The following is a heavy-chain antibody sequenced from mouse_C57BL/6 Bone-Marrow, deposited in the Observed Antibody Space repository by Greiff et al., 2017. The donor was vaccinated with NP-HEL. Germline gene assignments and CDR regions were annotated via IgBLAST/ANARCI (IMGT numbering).Heavy chain of an antibody. D-gene: IGHD1-1*01. CDR2: IYPGSGNT. J-gene: IGHJ2*01. CDR1: GYTFTDYY. CDR3: AARYYGSSGDY. V-gene: IGHV1-76*01. Sequence: QVQLKESGAELVRPGASVKLSCKASGYTFTDYYINWVKQRPGQGLEWIARIYPGSGNTYYNEKFKGKATLTAEKSSSTAYMQLSSLTSEDSAVYFCAARYYGSSGDYWGQGTTLTVSS.